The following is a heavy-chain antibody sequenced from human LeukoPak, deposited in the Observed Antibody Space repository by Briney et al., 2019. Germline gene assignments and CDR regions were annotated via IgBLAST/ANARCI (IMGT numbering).Heavy chain of an antibody. CDR1: GFTFSSYA. V-gene: IGHV3-23*01. CDR2: ISGSGGST. D-gene: IGHD3-22*01. J-gene: IGHJ4*02. Sequence: GGSLRLSCAASGFTFSSYAMSWVRQAPGKGLEWVSAISGSGGSTYYADSVKGRFTISRDNSKNTLYLQMNSLRAEDTAVYYCAKDPDSYYDSSGYVGYWGQGTLVTVSS. CDR3: AKDPDSYYDSSGYVGY.